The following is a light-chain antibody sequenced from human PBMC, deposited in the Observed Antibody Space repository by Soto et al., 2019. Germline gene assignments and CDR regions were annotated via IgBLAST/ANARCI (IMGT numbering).Light chain of an antibody. V-gene: IGLV1-40*01. CDR1: SSNIGAGYD. CDR2: GNN. J-gene: IGLJ1*01. CDR3: QSYDSGLSGYV. Sequence: QAVVTQPPSVSGAPGQRVTISCTGSSSNIGAGYDVHWYQQLPETAPKLLIYGNNNRPSGVPDRFSGSKAATSASLAITGLQAEDEADYYCQSYDSGLSGYVFGSGTKVTVL.